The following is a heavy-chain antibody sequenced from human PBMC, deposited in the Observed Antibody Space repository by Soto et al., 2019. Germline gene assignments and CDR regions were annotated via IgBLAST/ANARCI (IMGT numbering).Heavy chain of an antibody. Sequence: GGSLRLSCAASGFTFSDYYIHWIRRAPGKGLEWISYISGNGEIIQYAASARGRFTISRDNAENSVYLEMDRLRAEDTALYYCARDVDADFRTDFNYWGRGTLVTVSS. D-gene: IGHD4-17*01. J-gene: IGHJ4*02. V-gene: IGHV3-11*01. CDR2: ISGNGEII. CDR1: GFTFSDYY. CDR3: ARDVDADFRTDFNY.